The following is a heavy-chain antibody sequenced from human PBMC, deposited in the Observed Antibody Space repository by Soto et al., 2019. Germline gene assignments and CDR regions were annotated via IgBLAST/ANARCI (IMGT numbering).Heavy chain of an antibody. D-gene: IGHD5-18*01. Sequence: SETLSLTCTVSGGSISSYYWSWIRQPPGKGLEWIGYIYYSGSTNYSPSLKSRVTISVDTSKNQFSLKLSSVTAADTAVYYCARSGLQLWLREGGLDFDYWGQGTLVTVSS. V-gene: IGHV4-59*01. CDR3: ARSGLQLWLREGGLDFDY. CDR2: IYYSGST. CDR1: GGSISSYY. J-gene: IGHJ4*02.